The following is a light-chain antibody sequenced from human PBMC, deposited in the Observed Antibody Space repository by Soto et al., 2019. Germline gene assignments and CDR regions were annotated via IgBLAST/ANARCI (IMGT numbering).Light chain of an antibody. J-gene: IGKJ5*01. Sequence: DIQMTQSPSSVSASVGDRVTITCRASQVISNWLAWYQQKPGKAPKLLIYAASSLQSGVPLRFSGSGSGTDFTLTISSLHPEDFGTYYCQQANSFFITFGQGTRLEIK. CDR1: QVISNW. V-gene: IGKV1D-12*01. CDR3: QQANSFFIT. CDR2: AAS.